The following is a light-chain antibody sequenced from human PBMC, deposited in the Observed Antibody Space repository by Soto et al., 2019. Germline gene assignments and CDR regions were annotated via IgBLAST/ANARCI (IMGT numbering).Light chain of an antibody. CDR1: SSDVGSYNL. V-gene: IGLV2-23*01. J-gene: IGLJ1*01. Sequence: QSALTQPASVSGSPGQSITISCTGTSSDVGSYNLVSWYQQHPGKAPKVMIYEDIKRPSGVSNRFSGSKSDNTASLTISGLQAEDEADYYCCSYADSSTYVFGTGTKVPS. CDR2: EDI. CDR3: CSYADSSTYV.